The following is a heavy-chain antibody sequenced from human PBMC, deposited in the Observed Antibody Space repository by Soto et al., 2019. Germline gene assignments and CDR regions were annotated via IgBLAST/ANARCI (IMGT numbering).Heavy chain of an antibody. J-gene: IGHJ6*03. CDR3: AKPLGATGYPLYYYYYMDL. Sequence: GSLRLSCAASGFTFSSYAMSWVRQAPGKGLEWVSAISGSGGSTYYADSVKGRFTISRDNSKNTLYLQMNSLRAEDTAVYYCAKPLGATGYPLYYYYYMDLWGKGTTVTVSS. CDR2: ISGSGGST. V-gene: IGHV3-23*01. CDR1: GFTFSSYA. D-gene: IGHD3-9*01.